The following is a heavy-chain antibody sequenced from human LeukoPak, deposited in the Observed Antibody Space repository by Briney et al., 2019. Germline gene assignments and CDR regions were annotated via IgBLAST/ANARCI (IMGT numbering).Heavy chain of an antibody. CDR2: ISGSGGST. CDR3: AKDEVIAVAVIFSY. CDR1: GFTFSSYA. D-gene: IGHD6-19*01. J-gene: IGHJ4*02. Sequence: GGSLRLSCAASGFTFSSYAMSWVRQAPGKGLEWVSAISGSGGSTYYADSVKGRFTISRDNSKNTLCLQMNSLRAEDTAVYYCAKDEVIAVAVIFSYWGQGTLVTVSS. V-gene: IGHV3-23*01.